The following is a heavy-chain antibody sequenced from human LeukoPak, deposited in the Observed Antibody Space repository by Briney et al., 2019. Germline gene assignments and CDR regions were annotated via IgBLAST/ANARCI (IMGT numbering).Heavy chain of an antibody. CDR3: AGVAGTDPDAFDI. D-gene: IGHD6-19*01. J-gene: IGHJ3*02. CDR1: GFTFSRYS. V-gene: IGHV3-48*01. CDR2: ISSSSSTI. Sequence: GGSLRLSCAASGFTFSRYSMNWVRQAPGKGLEWVSYISSSSSTIYYAGSVKGRFTISRDNAKNSLYLQMNSLRAEDTAVYYCAGVAGTDPDAFDIWGQGTMVTVSS.